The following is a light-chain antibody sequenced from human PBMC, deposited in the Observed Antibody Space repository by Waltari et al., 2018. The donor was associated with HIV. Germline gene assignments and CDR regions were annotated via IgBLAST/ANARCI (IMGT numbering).Light chain of an antibody. CDR1: QSLTTQ. Sequence: MPRSPPPRPVSPGKEVTLSCRASQSLTTQLAWYQQKPGQPPRLLIYDISMRATGIPVRFSGSGSGTDFTLAITSLQSEDFAVYYCQQYGSWPLTFGGGTKVEIK. V-gene: IGKV3-15*01. CDR2: DIS. CDR3: QQYGSWPLT. J-gene: IGKJ4*01.